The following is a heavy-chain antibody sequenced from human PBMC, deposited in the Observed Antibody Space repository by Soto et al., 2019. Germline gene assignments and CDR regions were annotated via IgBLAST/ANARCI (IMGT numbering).Heavy chain of an antibody. CDR2: MNPNSCNT. CDR1: GYTFTSYD. Sequence: QVQLVQSGAEVKKPGASVKVSCKASGYTFTSYDINWVRQATGQGLEWMGWMNPNSCNTGYTQKLHGRVTMTSNTSITTAYMELRSLRSEDTAVYYYAREISYGLDVWRQGTNVTVSS. J-gene: IGHJ6*01. V-gene: IGHV1-8*01. CDR3: AREISYGLDV.